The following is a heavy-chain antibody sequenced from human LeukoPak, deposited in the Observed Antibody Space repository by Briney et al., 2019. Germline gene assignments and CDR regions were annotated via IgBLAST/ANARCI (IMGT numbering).Heavy chain of an antibody. J-gene: IGHJ4*02. V-gene: IGHV3-48*03. CDR2: ISSSGSTI. D-gene: IGHD3-9*01. Sequence: SGGSLRLSCAASGFTFSSYEMNWVRQAPGKGLEWVSYISSSGSTIYYADSVKGRFTISRDNAKNSLYLQMNSLRAEDTAVYYCARAYYDILTGSYYFDFWGQGTLVTVSS. CDR1: GFTFSSYE. CDR3: ARAYYDILTGSYYFDF.